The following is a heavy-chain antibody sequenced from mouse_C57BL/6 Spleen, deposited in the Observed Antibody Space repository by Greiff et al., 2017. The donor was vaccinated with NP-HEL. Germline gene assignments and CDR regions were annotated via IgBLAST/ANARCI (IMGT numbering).Heavy chain of an antibody. CDR1: GFTFSDAW. D-gene: IGHD1-1*01. J-gene: IGHJ3*01. CDR2: IRNKANNHAT. Sequence: EVMLVESGGGLVQPGGSMKLSCAASGFTFSDAWMDWVRQSPEKGLEWVAEIRNKANNHATYYAESVKGRFTISRDDSKSSVYLQMNSLRAEDTGIYYCTRQRNYYGSRTWFAYWGQGTLVTVSA. CDR3: TRQRNYYGSRTWFAY. V-gene: IGHV6-6*01.